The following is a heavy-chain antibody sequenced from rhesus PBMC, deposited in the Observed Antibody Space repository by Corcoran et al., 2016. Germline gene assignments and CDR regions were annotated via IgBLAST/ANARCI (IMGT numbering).Heavy chain of an antibody. D-gene: IGHD6-25*01. CDR2: IYGSGWST. Sequence: QLQLQESGPGLVKPSETLSVTCAVYGGSLSSSYWSWLRQAAGKGLEWGGYIYGSGWSTKYNPAVKNRVSLSGDTSKNQLSLKLRSVTTGDTAVYYCARVGSWDEYFEFWGQGALVTVSS. CDR3: ARVGSWDEYFEF. V-gene: IGHV4-169*01. J-gene: IGHJ1*01. CDR1: GGSLSSSY.